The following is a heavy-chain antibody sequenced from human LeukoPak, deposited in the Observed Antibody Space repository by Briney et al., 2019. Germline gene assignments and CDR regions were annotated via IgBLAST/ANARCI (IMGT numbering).Heavy chain of an antibody. CDR2: ISSGSSYI. D-gene: IGHD5-12*01. Sequence: PGGSLRLSCAASGFTFSSYSMNWLRQAPGKGLEWVSSISSGSSYIYYADSVKGRFTISRDNAKNSLYLQMNSLRAEDTAVYYCARGYSGYHFDYWGQGTLVTVSS. CDR1: GFTFSSYS. J-gene: IGHJ4*02. V-gene: IGHV3-21*01. CDR3: ARGYSGYHFDY.